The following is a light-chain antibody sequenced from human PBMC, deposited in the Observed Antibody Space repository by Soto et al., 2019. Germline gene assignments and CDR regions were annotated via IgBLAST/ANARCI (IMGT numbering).Light chain of an antibody. J-gene: IGLJ3*02. V-gene: IGLV2-14*01. CDR3: GSFATSRNWL. CDR1: SSDFGDDKY. Sequence: QSVLSQPASASGSPGQSITISCTGSSSDFGDDKYVSWYQQQPGKGPNLLIYGVTNRPSGVPYRFSGSKSGNTASLTISGLQVEDEAVYFCGSFATSRNWLFGGGTKLTVL. CDR2: GVT.